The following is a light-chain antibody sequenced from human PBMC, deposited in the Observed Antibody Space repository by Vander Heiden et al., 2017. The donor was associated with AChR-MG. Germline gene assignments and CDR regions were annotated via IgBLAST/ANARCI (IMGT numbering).Light chain of an antibody. CDR1: KLGDRY. V-gene: IGLV3-1*01. J-gene: IGLJ2*01. Sequence: SFELTQPPSVSVSPGQTAPITCSGDKLGDRYASWYQQRPGQSPVLVIYQDTTRPSGIPERFSGSTSGDTATLTISGTQAMDEADYYCQAWDSSTQVVFGGGTKLTVL. CDR2: QDT. CDR3: QAWDSSTQVV.